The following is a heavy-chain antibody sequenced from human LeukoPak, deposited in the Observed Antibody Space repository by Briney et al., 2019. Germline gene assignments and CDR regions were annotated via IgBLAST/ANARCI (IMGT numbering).Heavy chain of an antibody. D-gene: IGHD6-19*01. CDR3: ARDGTGWSFDY. J-gene: IGHJ4*02. CDR1: GFTFSSYW. Sequence: GGSLRLSCAASGFTFSSYWMSWVRQAPGKGLEWVTNIKEDGREEYNVDSVRGRFTVSRDNAKNSLYLQMNSLRVEDTAVYYCARDGTGWSFDYWGQGALVTVSS. V-gene: IGHV3-7*01. CDR2: IKEDGREE.